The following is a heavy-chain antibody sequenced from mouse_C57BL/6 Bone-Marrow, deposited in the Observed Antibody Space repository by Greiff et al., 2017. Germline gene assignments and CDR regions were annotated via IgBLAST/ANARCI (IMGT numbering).Heavy chain of an antibody. V-gene: IGHV5-4*01. CDR1: GFTFSSYA. J-gene: IGHJ4*01. CDR3: ARQLRAMDY. D-gene: IGHD2-4*01. Sequence: EVQLVESGGGLVKPGGSLKLSCAASGFTFSSYAMSWVRQTPEKRLEWVATISDGGSYTYYPDNVKGRFTISRDNAKSNLYLQMSHLKSEDTAMYYCARQLRAMDYWGQGTSVTVSS. CDR2: ISDGGSYT.